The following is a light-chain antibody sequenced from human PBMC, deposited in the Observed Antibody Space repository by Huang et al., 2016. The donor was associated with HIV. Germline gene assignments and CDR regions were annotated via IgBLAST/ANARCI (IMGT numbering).Light chain of an antibody. CDR2: LGS. CDR3: MQVRHTPPWT. CDR1: QSLLHRNGRNY. V-gene: IGKV2-28*01. J-gene: IGKJ1*01. Sequence: DIVVTQSPLSLPVTPGEPASISCRSSQSLLHRNGRNYLDWYVQKPGQSPQLLIYLGSTWASGVPDRFSGSGSGTEFTLKISRVEAEDVGVYYCMQVRHTPPWTFGQGTKVEI.